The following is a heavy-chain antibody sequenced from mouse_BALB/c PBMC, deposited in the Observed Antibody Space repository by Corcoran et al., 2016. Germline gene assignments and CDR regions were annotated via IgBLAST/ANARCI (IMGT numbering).Heavy chain of an antibody. D-gene: IGHD6-1*01. CDR2: INPYTGEP. CDR1: GYTFTNYG. CDR3: TREPYAMDY. V-gene: IGHV9-3-1*01. J-gene: IGHJ4*01. Sequence: QIQLVQSGPELKKPGETVKISCKASGYTFTNYGMNWVKQAPGKGLKWMGWINPYTGEPTYADDFKGRFAFSLETSASTAYLQISNLKSEDTATYFCTREPYAMDYWGQGTSVTVSS.